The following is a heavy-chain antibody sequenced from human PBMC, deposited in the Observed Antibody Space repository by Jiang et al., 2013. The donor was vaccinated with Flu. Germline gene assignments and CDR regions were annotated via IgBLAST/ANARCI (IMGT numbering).Heavy chain of an antibody. CDR3: ARDQTVGDGDWYFDL. J-gene: IGHJ2*01. V-gene: IGHV3-13*05. D-gene: IGHD3-16*01. Sequence: VQLLESGGGLVQPGGSLRLSCAASGFTFSNFDMHWVRQTPGKGLEWVSGIGTVGDDPYYPGSVKGRFTISRENAKNSFYLQMNSLRAGDTAVYYCARDQTVGDGDWYFDLWGRGTLVTVSS. CDR1: GFTFSNFD. CDR2: IGTVGDDP.